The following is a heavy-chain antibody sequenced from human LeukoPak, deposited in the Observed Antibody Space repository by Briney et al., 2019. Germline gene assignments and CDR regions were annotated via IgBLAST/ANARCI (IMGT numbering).Heavy chain of an antibody. J-gene: IGHJ5*02. V-gene: IGHV1-18*01. CDR3: ARDSGLLWFGELTAPRFDP. D-gene: IGHD3-10*01. CDR1: GYTFTSYG. CDR2: ISAYNGNT. Sequence: AASVKVSCKASGYTFTSYGISWVRQAPGQGLEWMGWISAYNGNTNYAQKLQGRVTMTTDTSTSTAYMELRSLRSDDTAVYYCARDSGLLWFGELTAPRFDPWGQGTLVTVSS.